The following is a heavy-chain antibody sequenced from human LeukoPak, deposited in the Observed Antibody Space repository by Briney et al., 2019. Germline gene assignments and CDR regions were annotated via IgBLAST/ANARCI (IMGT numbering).Heavy chain of an antibody. CDR3: AKVHLTYYFDSSGYGFQDY. V-gene: IGHV3-30*18. Sequence: GGSLRLSRAASGFTFSSYGMHWVRQAPGKGLEWVAVISYDGNTEYYADSVKGRFTISRDNSKNTLYLQMNSLRAEDTAVYYCAKVHLTYYFDSSGYGFQDYWGQGTLVTVSS. D-gene: IGHD3-22*01. CDR1: GFTFSSYG. J-gene: IGHJ4*02. CDR2: ISYDGNTE.